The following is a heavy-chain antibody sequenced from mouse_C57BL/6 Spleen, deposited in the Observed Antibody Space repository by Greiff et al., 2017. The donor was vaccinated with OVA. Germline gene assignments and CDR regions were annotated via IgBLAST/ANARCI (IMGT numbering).Heavy chain of an antibody. J-gene: IGHJ1*03. V-gene: IGHV1-4*01. CDR1: GYTFTSYT. CDR3: ARDGSSYDWYFDV. Sequence: VQLQESGAELARPGASVKMSCKASGYTFTSYTMHWVKQRPGQGLEWIGYINPSSGYTKYNQKFKDKATLTADKSSSTAYMQLSSLTSEDSAVYYCARDGSSYDWYFDVWGTGTTVTVSS. CDR2: INPSSGYT. D-gene: IGHD1-1*01.